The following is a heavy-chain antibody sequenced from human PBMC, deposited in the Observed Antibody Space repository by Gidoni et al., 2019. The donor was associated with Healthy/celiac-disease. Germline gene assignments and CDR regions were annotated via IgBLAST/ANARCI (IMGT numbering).Heavy chain of an antibody. J-gene: IGHJ4*02. CDR1: GFTFSSYA. CDR3: VKDTYSTSGAY. V-gene: IGHV3-64D*06. D-gene: IGHD6-13*01. Sequence: EVQLGESGGGLVQPGGSLRLSWSASGFTFSSYARHWVRQAPGKGLEYVSAISSNAGSTYSADSVKGSFTISRDNSKNTLYLQMSSLSAEDTAVYYCVKDTYSTSGAYWGQGTLVTVSS. CDR2: ISSNAGST.